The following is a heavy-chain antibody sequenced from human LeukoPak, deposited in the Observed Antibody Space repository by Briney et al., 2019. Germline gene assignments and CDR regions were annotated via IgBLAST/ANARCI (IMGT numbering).Heavy chain of an antibody. V-gene: IGHV1-18*01. CDR2: ISAYNGNT. J-gene: IGHJ4*02. Sequence: ASVKVSCKASGYTFTSCGISWVRQAPGQGLEWMGWISAYNGNTNYAQKLQGRVTMTTDTSTSTAYMELRSLRSDDTAVYYCARDRYYDSSGYVPLGYWGQGTLVTVSS. CDR1: GYTFTSCG. D-gene: IGHD3-22*01. CDR3: ARDRYYDSSGYVPLGY.